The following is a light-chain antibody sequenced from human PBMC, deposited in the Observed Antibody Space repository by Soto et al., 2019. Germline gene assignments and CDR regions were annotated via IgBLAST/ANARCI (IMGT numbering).Light chain of an antibody. CDR3: AAWDDSLNGGV. J-gene: IGLJ1*01. V-gene: IGLV1-44*01. CDR1: SSNIGTYS. Sequence: QSVLTQPPSASGTPGQRVTISCSGSSSNIGTYSVSWYQQFPGTAPRLLIYSDNQLPSGVPDRFSASKSGASASLAISGLQSEDEADFYCAAWDDSLNGGVFGTGTKLTVL. CDR2: SDN.